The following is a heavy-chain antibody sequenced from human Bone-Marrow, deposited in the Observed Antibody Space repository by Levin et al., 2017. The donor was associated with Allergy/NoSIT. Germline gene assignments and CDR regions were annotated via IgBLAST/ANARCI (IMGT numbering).Heavy chain of an antibody. J-gene: IGHJ3*02. V-gene: IGHV3-64*02. CDR1: GFTFSTSV. D-gene: IGHD6-19*01. CDR3: AREGYTSGRAGAFDM. Sequence: SCAGSGFTFSTSVIHWARQAPGKGLEYVSAISGRGSTYYAESVKGRFIISRDNSKNTVYLQMDNLTPEDMAVYYCAREGYTSGRAGAFDMWGRGTMVTVSS. CDR2: ISGRGST.